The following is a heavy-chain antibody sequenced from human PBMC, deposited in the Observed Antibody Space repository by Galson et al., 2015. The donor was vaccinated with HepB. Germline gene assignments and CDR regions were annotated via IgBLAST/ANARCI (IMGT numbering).Heavy chain of an antibody. CDR3: ARGVEMATILDY. J-gene: IGHJ4*02. D-gene: IGHD5-24*01. CDR2: VNWDGGST. V-gene: IGHV3-43D*03. CDR1: GFTFDDYA. Sequence: SLRLSCAASGFTFDDYAMHWVRQAPGKGLEWVSFVNWDGGSTDYADSAKGRFTISRDNSRNSLYLQMNSLRPEDTALYYCARGVEMATILDYWGQGTPVTVSS.